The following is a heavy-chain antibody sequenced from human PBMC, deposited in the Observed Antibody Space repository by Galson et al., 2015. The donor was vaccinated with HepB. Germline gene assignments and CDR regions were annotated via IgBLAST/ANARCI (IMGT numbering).Heavy chain of an antibody. CDR3: TTGLYYYDSSGYSWVAEYFQH. CDR2: IRSKANSYAT. CDR1: GFTFSGSA. V-gene: IGHV3-73*01. Sequence: SLRLSCAASGFTFSGSAMHWVRQASGKGLEWVGRIRSKANSYATAYAASVKGRFTISRDDSKNTAYLQMNSLKTEDTAVYYCTTGLYYYDSSGYSWVAEYFQHWGQGTLVTVSS. D-gene: IGHD3-22*01. J-gene: IGHJ1*01.